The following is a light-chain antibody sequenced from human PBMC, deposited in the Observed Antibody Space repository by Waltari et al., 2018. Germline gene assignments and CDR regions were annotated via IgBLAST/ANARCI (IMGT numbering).Light chain of an antibody. Sequence: QAGLTQPPSVSKALRQTATLTCTGNRNNVGNQGAAWLQQHQGHPPKLLSYRNNDRPSGISERFSASRSGNTASLTITGLQPEDEADYYCSAWDSNLSAYVFGSGTKVTVL. J-gene: IGLJ1*01. CDR1: RNNVGNQG. CDR3: SAWDSNLSAYV. V-gene: IGLV10-54*04. CDR2: RNN.